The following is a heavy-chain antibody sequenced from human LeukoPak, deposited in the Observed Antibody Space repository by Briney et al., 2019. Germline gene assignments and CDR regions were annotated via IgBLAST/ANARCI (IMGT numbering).Heavy chain of an antibody. D-gene: IGHD5-24*01. Sequence: PSETLSLTCTVSGGSISSGSYYWSWIRQPAGKGLEWIGRIYTSGSTNYNPSLKSRVTISVDTSKNQFSLKLSSVTAADTAVYYCAREMARGTIPFDYWGQGTLVTVSS. CDR2: IYTSGST. J-gene: IGHJ4*02. V-gene: IGHV4-61*02. CDR1: GGSISSGSYY. CDR3: AREMARGTIPFDY.